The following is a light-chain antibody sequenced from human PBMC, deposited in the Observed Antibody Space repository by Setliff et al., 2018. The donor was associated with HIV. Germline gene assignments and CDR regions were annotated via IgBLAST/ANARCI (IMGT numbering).Light chain of an antibody. V-gene: IGLV2-23*02. CDR2: EIN. CDR3: CSYASTRSYV. CDR1: SSDLGTYES. Sequence: QSALTQPASVSGSPGQSLTVSCSGTSSDLGTYESVSWYQHHPGKAPKLIIYEINRRPSGVSNRFSASKSGDTATLTISGLQAEDEADYYCCSYASTRSYVFGTGTKGTV. J-gene: IGLJ1*01.